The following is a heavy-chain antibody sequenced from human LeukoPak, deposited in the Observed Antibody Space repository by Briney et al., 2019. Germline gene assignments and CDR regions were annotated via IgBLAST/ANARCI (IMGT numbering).Heavy chain of an antibody. J-gene: IGHJ5*02. V-gene: IGHV3-9*01. CDR1: GFTFDDYA. Sequence: GGSLRLSCAASGFTFDDYAMHWVRQAPGKGLEWVSGISWNSGSIGYADSVKGRFTISRDTAKNSLYLHLSSLRVEDTAVYYCVRDHDWAFDVWGQGTLVTVSS. D-gene: IGHD3-9*01. CDR3: VRDHDWAFDV. CDR2: ISWNSGSI.